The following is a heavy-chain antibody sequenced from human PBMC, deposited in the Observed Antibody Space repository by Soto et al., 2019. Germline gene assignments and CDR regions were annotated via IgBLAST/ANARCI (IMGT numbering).Heavy chain of an antibody. V-gene: IGHV5-51*01. J-gene: IGHJ4*02. CDR2: IYPGDSDT. CDR1: GYSFTSYW. D-gene: IGHD3-3*01. CDR3: ARPGRGDLSPDESDY. Sequence: PGETLKISCKGSGYSFTSYWIGWVRQMPGKGLEWMGIIYPGDSDTRYSPSFQGQVTISADKSISTAYLQWSSLKASDTAMYYCARPGRGDLSPDESDYWGQGTLVTVSS.